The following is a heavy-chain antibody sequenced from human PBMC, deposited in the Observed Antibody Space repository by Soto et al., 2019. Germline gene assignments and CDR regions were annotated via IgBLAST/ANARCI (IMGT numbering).Heavy chain of an antibody. V-gene: IGHV1-18*01. CDR2: SSAHNGNT. Sequence: HLVQSGAVVKKPGASGKVSCKASGDAFTTYVITWVRQAPGQVLGWMGCSSAHNGNTNYAQKLQGRVTVTRETSTSTAYMELRSLRSDDTAVYYCARGRYGDYWGHGALVTVS. D-gene: IGHD1-1*01. J-gene: IGHJ4*01. CDR1: GDAFTTYV. CDR3: ARGRYGDY.